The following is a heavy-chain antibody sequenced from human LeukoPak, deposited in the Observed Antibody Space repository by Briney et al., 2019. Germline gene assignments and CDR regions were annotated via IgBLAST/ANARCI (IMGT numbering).Heavy chain of an antibody. CDR2: IIPMYGTT. V-gene: IGHV1-69*13. D-gene: IGHD6-6*01. CDR1: GGPFSSHA. CDR3: ARDAYYGSSTVHYDF. Sequence: SVKVSCKASGGPFSSHAISWVRQAPGQGLEWMGGIIPMYGTTNYAQKFQGRVSITTDYMELSSLRSADTAVYYCARDAYYGSSTVHYDFWGQGTLVTVSS. J-gene: IGHJ4*02.